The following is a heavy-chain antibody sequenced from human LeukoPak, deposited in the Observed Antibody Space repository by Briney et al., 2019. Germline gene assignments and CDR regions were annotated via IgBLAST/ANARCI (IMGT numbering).Heavy chain of an antibody. J-gene: IGHJ4*02. V-gene: IGHV3-48*01. CDR3: AREREHDYGTDY. CDR1: GLTFSTYS. Sequence: GGSLRLSCAASGLTFSTYSMNWVRQAPGKGLEWVSYISTYGHTSYYADSVKGRFTISRDNAKNSLYLQMNSLRAEDTAVYYCAREREHDYGTDYWGQGTLVTVSS. D-gene: IGHD4-17*01. CDR2: ISTYGHTS.